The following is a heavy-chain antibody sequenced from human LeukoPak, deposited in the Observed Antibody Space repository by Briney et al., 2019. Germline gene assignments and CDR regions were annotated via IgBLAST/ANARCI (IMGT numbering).Heavy chain of an antibody. J-gene: IGHJ6*03. Sequence: SVKVSCKASGGTFSSYAISWVRQAPGQGLEWMGGIIPIFGTANYAQKFQGRVTITRDTSISTAYMELRSLRSEDTAVYYCARGFRVEYSIYYYYMDVWGKGTTVTVSS. CDR1: GGTFSSYA. D-gene: IGHD4-11*01. V-gene: IGHV1-69*05. CDR2: IIPIFGTA. CDR3: ARGFRVEYSIYYYYMDV.